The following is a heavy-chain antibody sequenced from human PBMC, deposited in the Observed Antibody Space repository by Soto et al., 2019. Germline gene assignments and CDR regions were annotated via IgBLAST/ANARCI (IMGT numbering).Heavy chain of an antibody. CDR3: ARLHLGADAFDI. J-gene: IGHJ3*02. CDR2: FDPEDGET. Sequence: VASVKVSCKVSGYTLTELSMHWVRQAPGKGLEWMGGFDPEDGETIYAQKFQGRVTMTEDTSTDTAYMELSSLRSEDTAVYYCARLHLGADAFDIWGQGTMVTVSS. CDR1: GYTLTELS. D-gene: IGHD3-16*01. V-gene: IGHV1-24*01.